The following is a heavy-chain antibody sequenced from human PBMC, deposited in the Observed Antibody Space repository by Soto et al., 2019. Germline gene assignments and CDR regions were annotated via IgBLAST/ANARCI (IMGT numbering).Heavy chain of an antibody. CDR3: AKDLSACSSTSCEFNYYYYYMDV. CDR2: ISGSAVST. J-gene: IGHJ6*03. CDR1: GFTFSSYA. D-gene: IGHD2-2*01. V-gene: IGHV3-23*01. Sequence: EVHLLDSGGGLVQPGGSLRLSCAASGFTFSSYAMSWVRQAPGKGLEWVSTISGSAVSTYYADSVKGRFTISRDNSKNTLYLQINSLRAEDTAVYYCAKDLSACSSTSCEFNYYYYYMDVWGKGTTVTVSS.